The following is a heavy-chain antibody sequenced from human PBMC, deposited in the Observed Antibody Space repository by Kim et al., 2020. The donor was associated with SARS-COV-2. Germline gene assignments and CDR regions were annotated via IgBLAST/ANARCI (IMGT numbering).Heavy chain of an antibody. V-gene: IGHV5-51*01. CDR1: GYSFTSYW. CDR3: ARHSVVAATSIHYYYGMDV. Sequence: GESLKISCKGSGYSFTSYWIGWVRQMPGKGLEWMGIIYPGDSDTRYSPSFQGQVTISADKSISTAYLQWSSLKASDTAMYYCARHSVVAATSIHYYYGMDVWGQGTTVTVSS. D-gene: IGHD2-15*01. J-gene: IGHJ6*02. CDR2: IYPGDSDT.